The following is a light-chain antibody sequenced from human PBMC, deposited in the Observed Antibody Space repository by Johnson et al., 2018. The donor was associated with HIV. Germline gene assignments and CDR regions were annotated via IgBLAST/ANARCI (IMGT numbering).Light chain of an antibody. Sequence: SVLSQPPSVSAAPGQKVTISCPGSSSNIGNNYVSWYQQLPGTAPKLLLYDNNKRPSGITDRFSGPKSGTSATLGITGLQTGDEADYYCGTWDSSLTAYVFGTGTKVTVL. CDR1: SSNIGNNY. CDR3: GTWDSSLTAYV. V-gene: IGLV1-51*01. J-gene: IGLJ1*01. CDR2: DNN.